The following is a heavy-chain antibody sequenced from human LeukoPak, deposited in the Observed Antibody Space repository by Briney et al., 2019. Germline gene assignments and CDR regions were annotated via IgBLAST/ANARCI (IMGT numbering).Heavy chain of an antibody. D-gene: IGHD5-24*01. Sequence: GGSLRLSCAASGFTFSSYGMHWVRQAPGKGLEWVAFIRYDGSNKYYADSVKGRFTISRDNAKNSLYLQMNSLRAEDTAVYYCARDRVEMATLDAFDIWGQGTMVTVSS. CDR3: ARDRVEMATLDAFDI. V-gene: IGHV3-30*02. CDR1: GFTFSSYG. CDR2: IRYDGSNK. J-gene: IGHJ3*02.